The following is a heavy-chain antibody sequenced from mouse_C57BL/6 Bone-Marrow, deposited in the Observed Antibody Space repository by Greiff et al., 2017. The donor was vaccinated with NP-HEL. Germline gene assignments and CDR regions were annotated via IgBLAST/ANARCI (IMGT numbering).Heavy chain of an antibody. J-gene: IGHJ2*01. CDR1: GYAFSSSW. CDR2: IYPGDGDT. V-gene: IGHV1-82*01. Sequence: VQLQQSGPELVKPGASVKISCKASGYAFSSSWMNWVKQRPGKGLEWIGRIYPGDGDTNYNGKFKGKATLTEDKSSSTAYMQLSSLTSEDSAVYFCAREDYYGSSYFSFDYWGQGTTLTVSS. CDR3: AREDYYGSSYFSFDY. D-gene: IGHD1-1*01.